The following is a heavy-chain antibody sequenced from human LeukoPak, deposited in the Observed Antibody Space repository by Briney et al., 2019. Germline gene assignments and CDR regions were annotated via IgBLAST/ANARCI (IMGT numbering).Heavy chain of an antibody. V-gene: IGHV3-23*01. D-gene: IGHD6-13*01. CDR1: GLTLTSNA. CDR3: AIRKQQVVPPRAYPYYYGMDV. CDR2: ISGSGGST. J-gene: IGHJ6*02. Sequence: TGGSLRLSGAASGLTLTSNAMTWVRQAPGKGLEWGSGISGSGGSTYYADSVKGRFTISRDKSKNTLYLLMISLRAEDTAVYYCAIRKQQVVPPRAYPYYYGMDVWGQGTTVTVSS.